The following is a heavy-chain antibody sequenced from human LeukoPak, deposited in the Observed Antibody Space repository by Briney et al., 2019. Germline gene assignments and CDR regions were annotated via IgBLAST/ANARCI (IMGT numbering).Heavy chain of an antibody. CDR1: GYTFTSYD. CDR3: ARVPREIASI. D-gene: IGHD3-16*02. CDR2: MNPASGNT. Sequence: PRASVKVSCKASGYTFTSYDINWVRQAPGQGLEWMGYMNPASGNTVYAQKFQGRVTMNTDTSISTAYMELSSLGSEDTAVYYCARVPREIASIWGQGTMVTVSS. J-gene: IGHJ3*02. V-gene: IGHV1-8*01.